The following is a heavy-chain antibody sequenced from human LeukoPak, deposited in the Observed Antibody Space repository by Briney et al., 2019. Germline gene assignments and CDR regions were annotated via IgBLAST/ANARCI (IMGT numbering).Heavy chain of an antibody. J-gene: IGHJ5*02. CDR2: ISGRGGRT. V-gene: IGHV3-23*01. CDR3: ANNDYNNPEA. CDR1: GFTLSNYD. D-gene: IGHD4-11*01. Sequence: PGGSLRLSCAASGFTLSNYDMGWVRQAPGKGLAWVSAISGRGGRTYYADSVKGRFTISRDSPKNTLYLQMNSLRAEDTAIYYCANNDYNNPEAWGQGTLVTVSS.